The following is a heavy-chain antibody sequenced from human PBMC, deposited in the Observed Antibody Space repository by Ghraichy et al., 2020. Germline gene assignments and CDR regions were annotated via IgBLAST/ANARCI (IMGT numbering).Heavy chain of an antibody. J-gene: IGHJ5*02. CDR1: GFIFGAYA. CDR3: ATLGGNEAWDRVWFDP. Sequence: GGSLRLSCTASGFIFGAYAVTWVRQAPGKGLEWIGFIRNNASGETTQYSASVKDRFTISSDDSKSIAYLQLRRLRAEDTAGYYCATLGGNEAWDRVWFDPWGQGTLVIVSS. V-gene: IGHV3-49*04. D-gene: IGHD3-16*01. CDR2: IRNNASGETT.